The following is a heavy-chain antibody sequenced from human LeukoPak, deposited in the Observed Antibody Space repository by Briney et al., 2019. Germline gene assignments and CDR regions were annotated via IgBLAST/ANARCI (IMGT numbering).Heavy chain of an antibody. V-gene: IGHV3-23*01. CDR1: GFTFSTYA. Sequence: PGGSLRLSCAASGFTFSTYAMSWVRQAPGKGLEWVSTISGSGDSTNYADSVKGRFTISRDKSKNTLYLQMSSLRADDTAMYYCAKLIVGARSLFDFRGQGILVTVSS. D-gene: IGHD1-26*01. CDR2: ISGSGDST. CDR3: AKLIVGARSLFDF. J-gene: IGHJ4*02.